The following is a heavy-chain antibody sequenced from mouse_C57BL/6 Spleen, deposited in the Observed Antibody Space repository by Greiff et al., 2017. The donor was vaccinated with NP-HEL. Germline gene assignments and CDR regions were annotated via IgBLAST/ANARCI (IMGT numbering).Heavy chain of an antibody. CDR2: IFPGSGST. V-gene: IGHV1-75*01. Sequence: QVQLQQSGPELVKPGASVKISCKASGYTFTDYYINWVKQRPGQGLEWIGWIFPGSGSTYYNEKFKGKATLTVDKSSSTAYMLLSSLTSEDSAVYFCARRDYYGSSYGGFAYWGQGTLVTGSA. J-gene: IGHJ3*01. CDR3: ARRDYYGSSYGGFAY. CDR1: GYTFTDYY. D-gene: IGHD1-1*01.